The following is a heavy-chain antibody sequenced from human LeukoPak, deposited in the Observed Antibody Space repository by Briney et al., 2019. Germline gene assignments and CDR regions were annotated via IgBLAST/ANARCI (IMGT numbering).Heavy chain of an antibody. Sequence: PGGSLRLSCAASGFTFSSYWMSWVRQAPGKGLEWVANIKQDGSEKYYVDSVKGRFTISRDNAKNSLYLQMNSLRAEDTAVYYCARVSLYSGYETADYWGQGTLVTVSS. CDR1: GFTFSSYW. J-gene: IGHJ4*02. CDR2: IKQDGSEK. CDR3: ARVSLYSGYETADY. D-gene: IGHD5-12*01. V-gene: IGHV3-7*03.